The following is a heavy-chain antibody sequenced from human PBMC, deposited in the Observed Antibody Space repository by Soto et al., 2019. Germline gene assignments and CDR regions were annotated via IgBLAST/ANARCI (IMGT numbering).Heavy chain of an antibody. Sequence: EVQLVESGGGLVQPGRSLRLSCAASGFTFDDYAMHWVRQAPGKGLEWVSGISWNSGSIGYADSVKGRFTISRDNAKNSLYLQMNSLRAEDTALYYCAKAGYCISTSCYRGGWFDPWGQGTLVTVSS. CDR1: GFTFDDYA. CDR3: AKAGYCISTSCYRGGWFDP. J-gene: IGHJ5*02. V-gene: IGHV3-9*01. CDR2: ISWNSGSI. D-gene: IGHD2-2*02.